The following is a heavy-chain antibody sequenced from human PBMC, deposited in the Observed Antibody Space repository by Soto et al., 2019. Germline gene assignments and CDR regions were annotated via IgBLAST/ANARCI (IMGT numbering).Heavy chain of an antibody. CDR2: IRSKAYGGTT. D-gene: IGHD3-3*01. CDR3: TRFLEWLLYLPAFDI. V-gene: IGHV3-49*03. CDR1: GFTFGDYA. J-gene: IGHJ3*02. Sequence: GGSLRLSCTASGFTFGDYAMSWFRQAPGKGLEWVGFIRSKAYGGTTEYAASVKGRFTISRDDSKSIAYLQMNSLKTEDTAVYYCTRFLEWLLYLPAFDIWGQGTMVTVSS.